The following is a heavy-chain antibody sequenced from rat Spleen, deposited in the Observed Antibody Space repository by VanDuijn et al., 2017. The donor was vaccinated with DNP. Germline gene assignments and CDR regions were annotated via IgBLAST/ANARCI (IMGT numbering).Heavy chain of an antibody. CDR2: IGIVGGST. V-gene: IGHV5-46*01. D-gene: IGHD4-3*01. Sequence: EVQLVESGGGIVQPGGSMRLSCAASGFDFKNFPMAWVRQTPTQGLEWVATIGIVGGSTYYRDSVKGRFTGSRDDAKTTLYLQMNSLRSEDTATYYCATHGVPHFYIMDAWGQGTSVTVSS. J-gene: IGHJ4*01. CDR1: GFDFKNFP. CDR3: ATHGVPHFYIMDA.